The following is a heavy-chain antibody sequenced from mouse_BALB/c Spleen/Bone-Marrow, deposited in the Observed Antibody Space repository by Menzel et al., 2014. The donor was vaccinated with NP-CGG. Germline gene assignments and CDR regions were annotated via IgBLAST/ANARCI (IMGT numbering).Heavy chain of an antibody. Sequence: VQLQQSGGGLVQPGGSLRLSCATSGFTFTDYYMNWVRQPPGKALEWLGFIRNKANGYTTEYSASVEGRFTISRDNSQSILYLQMNTLRAEDSATYYCARDSRSTVSHFDYWGQGTTLTVSS. V-gene: IGHV7-3*02. J-gene: IGHJ2*01. CDR1: GFTFTDYY. D-gene: IGHD1-1*01. CDR3: ARDSRSTVSHFDY. CDR2: IRNKANGYTT.